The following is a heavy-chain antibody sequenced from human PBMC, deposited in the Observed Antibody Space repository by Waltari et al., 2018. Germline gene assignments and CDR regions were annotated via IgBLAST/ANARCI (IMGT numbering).Heavy chain of an antibody. D-gene: IGHD2-15*01. V-gene: IGHV7-4-1*02. Sequence: QVQLVKSGSEMKKPGASVKFSCKASGYTFINYDVDWVRQSPGQGLEWMGWINTNTGKPTYAQGFTGRFVFSSDTSVNTAYLQISNLKTEDTAVYYCARGDIVIVPAADNWLDPWGQGTLVTVSS. J-gene: IGHJ5*02. CDR3: ARGDIVIVPAADNWLDP. CDR1: GYTFINYD. CDR2: INTNTGKP.